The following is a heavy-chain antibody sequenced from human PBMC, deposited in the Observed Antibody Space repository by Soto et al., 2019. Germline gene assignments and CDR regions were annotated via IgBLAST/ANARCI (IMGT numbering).Heavy chain of an antibody. CDR2: INQSGST. CDR1: GGSFSGYY. CDR3: ARYIRGPTVYYFDF. J-gene: IGHJ4*02. Sequence: PSETLSLTCAVSGGSFSGYYWTWIRQTPGKGLEWIGEINQSGSTNYNPSLKSRVTISVDTSKNQFSLKLNSVTAEDTAVYYCARYIRGPTVYYFDFWGPGVLVTVSS. D-gene: IGHD1-1*01. V-gene: IGHV4-34*01.